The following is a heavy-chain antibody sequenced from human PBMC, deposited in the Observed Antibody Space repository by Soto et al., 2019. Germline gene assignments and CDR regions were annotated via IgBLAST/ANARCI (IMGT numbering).Heavy chain of an antibody. CDR3: AILKNPVVVVAATSGYYYYMDV. CDR2: IYYSGST. V-gene: IGHV4-39*01. Sequence: PSETLSLTCTVSGGSISSSSYYWGWIRQPPGKGLEWIGSIYYSGSTYYNPSLKSRVTISVDTSKNQFSLKLSSVTAADMAVYYCAILKNPVVVVAATSGYYYYMDVWGKGTTVTVSS. J-gene: IGHJ6*03. D-gene: IGHD2-15*01. CDR1: GGSISSSSYY.